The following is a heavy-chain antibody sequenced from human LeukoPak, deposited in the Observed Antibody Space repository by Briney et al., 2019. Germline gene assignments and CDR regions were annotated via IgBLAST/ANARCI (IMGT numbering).Heavy chain of an antibody. CDR2: ISYDGSIK. CDR3: ARERGGGTTGTMTYDI. Sequence: GGSLRLSCAASGFTFSSFGMHWVRQAPGKGLEWVAFISYDGSIKYYADSVKGRFTISRDDSKTTLYLQMSGLRTEDTAVYYCARERGGGTTGTMTYDIWGQGTMVTVSS. V-gene: IGHV3-30*19. J-gene: IGHJ3*02. CDR1: GFTFSSFG. D-gene: IGHD1-1*01.